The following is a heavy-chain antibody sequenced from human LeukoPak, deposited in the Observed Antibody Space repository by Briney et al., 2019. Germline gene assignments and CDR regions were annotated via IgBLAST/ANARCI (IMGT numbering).Heavy chain of an antibody. CDR1: GFTFSRHA. CDR3: AKGDDTPKQPRAYYFDN. D-gene: IGHD2-15*01. J-gene: IGHJ4*02. Sequence: GGSLRPSCAASGFTFSRHARRWVRQAPGKGLEWVSTTGLNSVNTLCVDSVKGRCTVSRENSRNTLDVQIDNLRVHDTAVYYCAKGDDTPKQPRAYYFDNWGQGTLVTVSS. CDR2: TGLNSVNT. V-gene: IGHV3-23*01.